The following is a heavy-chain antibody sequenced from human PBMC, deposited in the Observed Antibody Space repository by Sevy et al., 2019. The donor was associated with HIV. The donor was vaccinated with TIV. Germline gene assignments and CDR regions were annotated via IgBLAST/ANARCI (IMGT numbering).Heavy chain of an antibody. D-gene: IGHD3-10*01. CDR1: GFSFSSYA. CDR2: ISGSGGST. V-gene: IGHV3-23*01. J-gene: IGHJ4*02. Sequence: GGSLRLSCAASGFSFSSYAMSWVCQAPGKGLEWVSAISGSGGSTYYADSVKGRFTISRDNSKNTLYLQMNSLRAEDTAVYYCAKGGDTMVRGAINMDYWGQGTLVTVSS. CDR3: AKGGDTMVRGAINMDY.